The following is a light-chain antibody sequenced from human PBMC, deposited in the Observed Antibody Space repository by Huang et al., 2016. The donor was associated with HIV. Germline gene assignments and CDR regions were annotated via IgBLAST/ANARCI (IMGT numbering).Light chain of an antibody. CDR2: GAA. CDR1: HSVSSN. Sequence: EIVMTQSPATLSVSPGERATLSCRAGHSVSSNVAWYQHKPGQAPRLLIYGAATRAPGIPGRFSGSVSGTEFTLTIAPLQSEDFAVYYCQQYNTFGGGTKVEIK. CDR3: QQYNT. V-gene: IGKV3-15*01. J-gene: IGKJ4*01.